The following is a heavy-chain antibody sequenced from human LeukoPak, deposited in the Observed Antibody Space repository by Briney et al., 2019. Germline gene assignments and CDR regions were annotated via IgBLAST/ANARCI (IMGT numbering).Heavy chain of an antibody. CDR3: ARDLKDIVATIHPYYFDY. Sequence: ASVKVSCKASGYTFTGYYMHWVRQAPGQGLEWMGWINPNSGGTNYAQKFQGRVTMTRDTSTSTAYMELRSLRSDDTAVYYCARDLKDIVATIHPYYFDYWGQGTLVTVSS. CDR1: GYTFTGYY. J-gene: IGHJ4*02. CDR2: INPNSGGT. D-gene: IGHD5-12*01. V-gene: IGHV1-2*02.